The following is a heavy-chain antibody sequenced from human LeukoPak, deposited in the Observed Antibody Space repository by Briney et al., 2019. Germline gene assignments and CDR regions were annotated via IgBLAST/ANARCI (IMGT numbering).Heavy chain of an antibody. CDR3: ARANQLRYFDWLLSNENYFDY. D-gene: IGHD3-9*01. Sequence: SETLSLTCTVSGGSISSGSYYWRWIRQPAGKGLEWIGRIYTSGSTNYNPSLKSRVTISVDKSKNQFSLKLSSVTAADTAVYYCARANQLRYFDWLLSNENYFDYWGQGTLVTVSS. V-gene: IGHV4-61*02. J-gene: IGHJ4*02. CDR2: IYTSGST. CDR1: GGSISSGSYY.